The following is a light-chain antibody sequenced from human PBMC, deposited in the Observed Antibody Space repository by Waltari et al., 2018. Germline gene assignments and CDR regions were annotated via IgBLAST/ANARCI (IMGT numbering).Light chain of an antibody. J-gene: IGLJ1*01. Sequence: QSALNQPASLSGSPGQPIPISCTGTSSDVGGENYLPWYQQHPGKAPKLMFYDASNRPXXXXXXXSGSKSGNTASLTISGLQAEDEADYYCSSYTSSSTFWVFGTGTKVTVL. CDR1: SSDVGGENY. CDR3: SSYTSSSTFWV. CDR2: DAS. V-gene: IGLV2-14*03.